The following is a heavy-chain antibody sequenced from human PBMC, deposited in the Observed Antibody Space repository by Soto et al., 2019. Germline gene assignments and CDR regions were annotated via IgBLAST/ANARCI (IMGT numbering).Heavy chain of an antibody. Sequence: EVQLLESGGGLVQPGGSLRLSCAASGFTFSSSAISWVRQAPGKGLEWVSAVSANGQGIYYADSVRGRFTISRDNSKNTLFLHMESLSAEDTAVYYGAKDRDNPRAYFHYWGQGTLVTVSS. CDR3: AKDRDNPRAYFHY. J-gene: IGHJ4*02. CDR2: VSANGQGI. V-gene: IGHV3-23*01. CDR1: GFTFSSSA.